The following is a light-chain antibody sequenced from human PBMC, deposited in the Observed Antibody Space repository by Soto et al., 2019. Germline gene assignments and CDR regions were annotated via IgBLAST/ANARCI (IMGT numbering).Light chain of an antibody. Sequence: EIVMTQSPATLSVSPGEGATLSCRASQSVSSNLTWYQQTPGQAPRLLIYGASTRATGVPARFSGSGSGTEFTLTIISLQSEDFAVYDCQQYNDWWTFGQGTKVEIK. CDR1: QSVSSN. CDR2: GAS. J-gene: IGKJ1*01. CDR3: QQYNDWWT. V-gene: IGKV3-15*01.